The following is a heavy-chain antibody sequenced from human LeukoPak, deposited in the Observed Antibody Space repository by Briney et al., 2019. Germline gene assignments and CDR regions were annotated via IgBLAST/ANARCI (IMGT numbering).Heavy chain of an antibody. Sequence: GASVKVSCKASGYTFTGYYMHWVRQAPGQGLEWMGWINPNSGGTNYAQTFPGRVTMTRDTSVSTAYMELSRPMSADTAVYYCARGKVLYCTNGVCYPRGHWFDPWGQGTLVTVSS. CDR1: GYTFTGYY. D-gene: IGHD2-8*01. CDR2: INPNSGGT. V-gene: IGHV1-2*02. J-gene: IGHJ5*02. CDR3: ARGKVLYCTNGVCYPRGHWFDP.